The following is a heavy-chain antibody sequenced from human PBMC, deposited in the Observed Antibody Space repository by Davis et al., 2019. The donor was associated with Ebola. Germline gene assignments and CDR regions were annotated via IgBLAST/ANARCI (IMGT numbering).Heavy chain of an antibody. CDR2: ISSSSGTI. D-gene: IGHD2-15*01. Sequence: GESLKISCAASGFTFDDYGMSWVRQAPGKGLEWVSYISSSSGTIYYADSVKGRFTVSRDNAKNSLYLQMNSLRAEDTAVYYCVGDIGWGQGTTVTVSS. CDR1: GFTFDDYG. J-gene: IGHJ6*02. V-gene: IGHV3-48*04. CDR3: VGDIG.